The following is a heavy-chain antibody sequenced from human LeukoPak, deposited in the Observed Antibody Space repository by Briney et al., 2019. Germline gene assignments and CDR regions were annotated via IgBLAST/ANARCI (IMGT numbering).Heavy chain of an antibody. V-gene: IGHV4-59*08. CDR1: GGSISSYY. J-gene: IGHJ4*02. CDR2: IYYSGST. Sequence: SETLSLTCTVSGGSISSYYWSWIRQPPGKGLEWIGYIYYSGSTNYNPSPKSRVTISVGTSKNQFSLKLSSVTAADTAVYYCARSDTAMVTNYWGQGTLVTVSS. D-gene: IGHD5-18*01. CDR3: ARSDTAMVTNY.